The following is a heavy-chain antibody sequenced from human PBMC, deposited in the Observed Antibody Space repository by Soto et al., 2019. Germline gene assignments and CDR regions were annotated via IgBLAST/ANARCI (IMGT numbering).Heavy chain of an antibody. Sequence: ASVKVSCQAARYTFTCYYMHWVRQAPGQEPAWMGWINPNSGGTNYAQKFQGWVTMTRDTSISTAYMELSRLRPDDTAVYYGARESITMVRGVINSNWFDPWGQGTLVTVSS. CDR3: ARESITMVRGVINSNWFDP. D-gene: IGHD3-10*01. J-gene: IGHJ5*02. CDR1: RYTFTCYY. V-gene: IGHV1-2*04. CDR2: INPNSGGT.